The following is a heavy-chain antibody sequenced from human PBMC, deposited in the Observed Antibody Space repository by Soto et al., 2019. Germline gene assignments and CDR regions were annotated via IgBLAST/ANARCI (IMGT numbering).Heavy chain of an antibody. CDR3: ARWIQGDYYYGMDV. Sequence: QAQLVQSGAEVRNPGASVKVSCKSSGYTFYSHSISWVRQAPGQRLEWMGRINADYGNTQYAQKFRGRVTMTTDTSTTTVYMELTNLRSDDPAVYYCARWIQGDYYYGMDVWGPGTTGTV. V-gene: IGHV1-18*01. CDR1: GYTFYSHS. J-gene: IGHJ6*02. CDR2: INADYGNT. D-gene: IGHD5-18*01.